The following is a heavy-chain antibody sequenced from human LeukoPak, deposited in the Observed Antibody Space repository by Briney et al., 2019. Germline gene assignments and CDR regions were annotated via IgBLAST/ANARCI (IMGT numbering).Heavy chain of an antibody. CDR2: ISAYNGNT. J-gene: IGHJ5*02. V-gene: IGHV1-18*01. CDR3: ASTVRGDNNIPSWFDP. CDR1: GYTFTSYG. D-gene: IGHD3-10*01. Sequence: ASVKVSCKASGYTFTSYGISWVRQAPGQGLEWMGWISAYNGNTNYAQKLQGRVTITTDTSTSTAYMELRSLRSDDTAVYYCASTVRGDNNIPSWFDPWGQGTLVTVSS.